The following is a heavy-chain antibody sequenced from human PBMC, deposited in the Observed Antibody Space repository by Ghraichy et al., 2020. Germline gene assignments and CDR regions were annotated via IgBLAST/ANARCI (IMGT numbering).Heavy chain of an antibody. Sequence: ASVKVSCKASGYTFTSYGISWVRQAPGQGLESMGWISAYNGNTNYAQKLQGRVTMTTDTSTSTAYMELRSLRSDDTAVYYCARASSSYDFWSGYPYPDAFDIWGQGTMVTVSS. CDR2: ISAYNGNT. CDR3: ARASSSYDFWSGYPYPDAFDI. D-gene: IGHD3-3*01. J-gene: IGHJ3*02. V-gene: IGHV1-18*01. CDR1: GYTFTSYG.